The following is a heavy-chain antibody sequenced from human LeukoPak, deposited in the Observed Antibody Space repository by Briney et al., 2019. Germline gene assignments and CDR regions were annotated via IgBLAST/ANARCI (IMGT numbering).Heavy chain of an antibody. CDR3: ARIACTGGNCKPYYYYGLDV. V-gene: IGHV3-33*01. J-gene: IGHJ6*02. D-gene: IGHD2-8*02. Sequence: GGSLRLSCAASGFTFSTYGMHWVRQAPDKGLEWMAFIWYDGSIKYYADSVKGRFTFSRDNSKSTLYLQMNSLRAEDTAVYYCARIACTGGNCKPYYYYGLDVWGQGTTVTVSS. CDR1: GFTFSTYG. CDR2: IWYDGSIK.